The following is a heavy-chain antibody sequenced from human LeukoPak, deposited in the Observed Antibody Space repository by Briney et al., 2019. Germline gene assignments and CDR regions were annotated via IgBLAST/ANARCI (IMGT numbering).Heavy chain of an antibody. CDR1: GFTFSSYS. V-gene: IGHV3-48*02. CDR2: ISSSSTI. CDR3: ARPYCSSTSCFLGYYYGMDV. D-gene: IGHD2-2*01. Sequence: GGSLRLSCAASGFTFSSYSMTWVRQAPGKGLEWVSYISSSSTIYYADSVKGRFTISRDNAKNSLYLQMNSLRDEDTAVYYCARPYCSSTSCFLGYYYGMDVWGQGTTVTVSS. J-gene: IGHJ6*02.